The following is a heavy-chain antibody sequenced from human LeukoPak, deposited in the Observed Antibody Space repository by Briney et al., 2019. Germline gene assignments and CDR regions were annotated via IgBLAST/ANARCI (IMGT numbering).Heavy chain of an antibody. CDR1: GFTFSSYN. Sequence: GGSLRLPCAASGFTFSSYNMNWVRQAPGKGLEWVAFIRYDGSNKYYADSVKGRFTISRDNSKNTLYLQMNSLRAEDTAVYYCAKDSRSANWFDPWGQGTLVTVSS. CDR3: AKDSRSANWFDP. J-gene: IGHJ5*02. V-gene: IGHV3-30*02. D-gene: IGHD6-13*01. CDR2: IRYDGSNK.